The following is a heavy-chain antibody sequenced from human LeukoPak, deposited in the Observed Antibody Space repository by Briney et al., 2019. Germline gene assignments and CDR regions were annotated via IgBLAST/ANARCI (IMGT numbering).Heavy chain of an antibody. D-gene: IGHD2/OR15-2a*01. CDR3: AKGIHRDY. Sequence: GGSLRLSCAASGFTFSSYNMNWVRQAPGKGLEWVSYISSSSRTIYYADSVKGRFTISRDNSKNTLYLQMNSLRAEDTAVYYCAKGIHRDYWGQGTLVTVSS. CDR1: GFTFSSYN. V-gene: IGHV3-48*01. CDR2: ISSSSRTI. J-gene: IGHJ4*02.